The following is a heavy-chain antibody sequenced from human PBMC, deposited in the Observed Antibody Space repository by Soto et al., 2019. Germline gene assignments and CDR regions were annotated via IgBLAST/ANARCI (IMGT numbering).Heavy chain of an antibody. CDR3: AREPTGCSSTSCLYYFDY. CDR2: IKQDGSEK. V-gene: IGHV3-7*03. J-gene: IGHJ4*02. Sequence: GGSLRLSCAASGFTFGRYWMSWVRTAPGKGLEWVANIKQDGSEKYYVDSVKGRFTISRDNAKNSLYLQMNSLSAEDTAVYYCAREPTGCSSTSCLYYFDYWGQGTLVTVSS. CDR1: GFTFGRYW. D-gene: IGHD2-2*01.